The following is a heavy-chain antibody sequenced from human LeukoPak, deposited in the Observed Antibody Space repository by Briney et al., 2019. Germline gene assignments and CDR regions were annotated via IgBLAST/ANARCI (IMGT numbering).Heavy chain of an antibody. CDR2: ISSDSNYI. D-gene: IGHD3-9*01. J-gene: IGHJ5*02. V-gene: IGHV3-21*01. Sequence: KPGGSLRLSCAASGFTFSSYTMNWVRKAPGKGLEWVSSISSDSNYIYYADSVKGRFTISRDNAWNSLYLQMNSLRAEDTAVYYCARKENILTGYYDHWGQGTLVTVSS. CDR3: ARKENILTGYYDH. CDR1: GFTFSSYT.